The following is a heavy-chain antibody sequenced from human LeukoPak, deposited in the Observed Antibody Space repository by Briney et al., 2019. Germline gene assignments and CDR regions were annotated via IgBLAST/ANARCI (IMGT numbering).Heavy chain of an antibody. CDR3: AELGITMIGGV. CDR1: GFAFTTFW. D-gene: IGHD3-10*02. Sequence: PGGSLRLSCAASGFAFTTFWMSWVPALPGEGLWRVANIKQDGSEKYYVDSVKGRFTISRDNAKNSLYLQMNSLRAEDTAVYYCAELGITMIGGVWGKGTTVTISS. J-gene: IGHJ6*04. CDR2: IKQDGSEK. V-gene: IGHV3-7*01.